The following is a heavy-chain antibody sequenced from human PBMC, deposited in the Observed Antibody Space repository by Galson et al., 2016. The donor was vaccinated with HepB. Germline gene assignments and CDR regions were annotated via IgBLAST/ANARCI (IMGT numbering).Heavy chain of an antibody. Sequence: SLRLSCAASNPTFGVNTLHWVRQAPGKGLEWMALISHDGSEKYSAASLKGRFSISRDDSKNTLYLHMNSLRPEDTAVYYCARDLFGYCTGGNCFLTYWGRGTLVSVSS. J-gene: IGHJ4*02. CDR3: ARDLFGYCTGGNCFLTY. V-gene: IGHV3-30-3*01. D-gene: IGHD2-8*02. CDR1: NPTFGVNT. CDR2: ISHDGSEK.